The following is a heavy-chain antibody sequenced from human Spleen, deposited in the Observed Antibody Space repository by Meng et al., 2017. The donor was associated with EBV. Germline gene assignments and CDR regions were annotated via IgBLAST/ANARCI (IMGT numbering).Heavy chain of an antibody. CDR3: ARGGGYGDYEGWFDP. D-gene: IGHD4-17*01. CDR2: IYKSGSA. V-gene: IGHV4-30-2*01. J-gene: IGHJ5*02. CDR1: GGTINNVGYS. Sequence: HLQPQASCSGLVKPSTTLSLTCAVSGGTINNVGYSWSWIRQPPGKGLDWIGYIYKSGSAYYNPSLKSRVTMSVDMSKNQFSLKLSSVTAADTAVYYCARGGGYGDYEGWFDPWGQGTLVTVSS.